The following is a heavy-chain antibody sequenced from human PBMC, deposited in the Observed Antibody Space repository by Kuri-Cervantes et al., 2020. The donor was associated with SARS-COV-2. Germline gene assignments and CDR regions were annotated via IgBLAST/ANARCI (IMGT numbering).Heavy chain of an antibody. V-gene: IGHV3-64D*06. CDR1: GFTFSSYA. Sequence: GESLKISCSASGFTFSSYAMHWVRQAPGKGLEYVSAISSNGATYYAGSVKGRFTISRDNSKNTMYLQMSSPRTEDTAIYHCFSSGWSRGDYWGHGTLVTVSS. CDR2: ISSNGAT. CDR3: FSSGWSRGDY. D-gene: IGHD6-19*01. J-gene: IGHJ4*01.